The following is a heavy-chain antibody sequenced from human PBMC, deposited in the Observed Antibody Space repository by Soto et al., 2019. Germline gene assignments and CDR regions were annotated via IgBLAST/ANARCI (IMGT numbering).Heavy chain of an antibody. Sequence: QVQLQESGPGLVKPSETLSLTCAVSGASVSSGSYQWSWIRQSPGKGLEWIGFISFTGSTNSNPSLKSRVTFSVDASKNHVSLKLTSVTAADTALYFCARLQFYDFWSGSDPLDVWGQGTTVTVSS. V-gene: IGHV4-61*01. CDR3: ARLQFYDFWSGSDPLDV. D-gene: IGHD3-3*01. CDR2: ISFTGST. CDR1: GASVSSGSYQ. J-gene: IGHJ6*02.